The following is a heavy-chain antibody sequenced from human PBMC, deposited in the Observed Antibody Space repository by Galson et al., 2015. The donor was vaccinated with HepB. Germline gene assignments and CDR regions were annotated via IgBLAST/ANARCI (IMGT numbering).Heavy chain of an antibody. CDR2: IYSGGLT. CDR3: ARSLNYSYYDMAL. D-gene: IGHD3-9*01. CDR1: GFTVSSNY. Sequence: SLRLSCAASGFTVSSNYMSWVRQSPGKGLEWVSIIYSGGLTKYADSVKGRFTISRDNSKNTLSLQMNGLRAEDAAVYYCARSLNYSYYDMALWGKGTTVTVSS. J-gene: IGHJ6*03. V-gene: IGHV3-53*01.